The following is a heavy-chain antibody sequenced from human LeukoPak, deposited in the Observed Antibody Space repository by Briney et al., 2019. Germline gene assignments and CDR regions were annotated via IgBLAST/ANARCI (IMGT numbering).Heavy chain of an antibody. V-gene: IGHV1-69*06. D-gene: IGHD3-22*01. CDR1: GGTFSSYA. Sequence: RASVKVSCKASGGTFSSYAISWVRQAPGQGLEWMGGIIPIFGTANYAQKFQGRVTITADKSTSTAYMELSSLRSEDTAVYYCARDNRPGPKYYYDSSGYYYDPNYYYYMDVWGKGTTVTVSS. CDR2: IIPIFGTA. J-gene: IGHJ6*03. CDR3: ARDNRPGPKYYYDSSGYYYDPNYYYYMDV.